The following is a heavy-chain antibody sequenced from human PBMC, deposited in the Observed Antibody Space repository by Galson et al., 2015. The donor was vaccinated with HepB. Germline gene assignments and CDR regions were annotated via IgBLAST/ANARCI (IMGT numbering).Heavy chain of an antibody. CDR3: ARGDGYNYADYYYGMDV. V-gene: IGHV1-69*13. Sequence: SVKVSCKASGGTFSSYAISWVRQAPGQGLEWMGGIIPIFGTANYAQKFQGRVTITADESTSTAYMELSSLRSEDTAVYYCARGDGYNYADYYYGMDVWGQGTTVTASS. CDR2: IIPIFGTA. J-gene: IGHJ6*02. D-gene: IGHD5-24*01. CDR1: GGTFSSYA.